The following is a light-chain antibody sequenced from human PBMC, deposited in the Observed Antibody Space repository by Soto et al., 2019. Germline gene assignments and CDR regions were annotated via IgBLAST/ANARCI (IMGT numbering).Light chain of an antibody. V-gene: IGKV3-15*01. Sequence: EIVMTQSPGTLSLSPGETATLSCRASQNINSNYLAWYQQKPGQAPRLLIYGISTRAADIPARFGGSGSGTEFTLTISSLQSEDFAVYYCQQHSQWPITFGQGTRLEIK. CDR2: GIS. CDR3: QQHSQWPIT. J-gene: IGKJ5*01. CDR1: QNINSN.